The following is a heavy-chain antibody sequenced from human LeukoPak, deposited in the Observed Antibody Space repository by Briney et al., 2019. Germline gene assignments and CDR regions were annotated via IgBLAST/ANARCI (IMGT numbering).Heavy chain of an antibody. J-gene: IGHJ4*02. CDR2: ISSSGRYM. Sequence: GGSLRLSCAASGFTFRSFSMNWVRQAPGKGLEWVSAISSSGRYMYYADSVKGRFTISRDNANNSLYLQMDSLRAEDTAVYYCARDVRSDYFDYWGQGTLVTVSS. V-gene: IGHV3-21*01. CDR3: ARDVRSDYFDY. CDR1: GFTFRSFS.